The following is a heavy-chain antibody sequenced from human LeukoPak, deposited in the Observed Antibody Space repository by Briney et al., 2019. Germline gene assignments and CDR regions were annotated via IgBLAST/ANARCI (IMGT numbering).Heavy chain of an antibody. CDR3: ATGRWFGEFAGSAFED. CDR2: IKEDGSVI. Sequence: GGSRRLSCLGSGFGFSNYWMTWLRQAPGEGLEWVANIKEDGSVIYYADSVKGRFTISRDNAKNSVYLQMNSLRVEDKALYYCATGRWFGEFAGSAFEDWGQGTLVTVSS. D-gene: IGHD3-10*01. V-gene: IGHV3-7*01. J-gene: IGHJ4*02. CDR1: GFGFSNYW.